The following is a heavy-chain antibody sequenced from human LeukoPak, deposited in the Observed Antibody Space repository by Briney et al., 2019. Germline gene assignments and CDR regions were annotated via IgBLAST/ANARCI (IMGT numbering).Heavy chain of an antibody. V-gene: IGHV1-58*01. Sequence: SVKVSCKASGFTFTSSAVQWVRQARGQRLEWIGWIVVGSGNTNYAQKFQERVTITRDMSTSTAYMELSSLRSEDTAVYYCAAGASSAAGPTFDPWGQGTLVTVSS. D-gene: IGHD6-13*01. CDR3: AAGASSAAGPTFDP. CDR1: GFTFTSSA. J-gene: IGHJ5*02. CDR2: IVVGSGNT.